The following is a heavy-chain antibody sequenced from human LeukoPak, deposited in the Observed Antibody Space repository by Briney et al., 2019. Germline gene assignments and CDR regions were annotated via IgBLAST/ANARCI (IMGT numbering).Heavy chain of an antibody. V-gene: IGHV4-31*03. CDR3: ARDRAGGMDV. J-gene: IGHJ6*01. Sequence: SETLSLTCTVSGVSISSGSYLWIWLRQHPGKGVEWIGHTLYSGGTYYNPSLKSRLTISVDTSKNQLSLKLTSVTAADTAVYYCARDRAGGMDVWGQGTTVTVSS. CDR1: GVSISSGSYL. D-gene: IGHD3-10*01. CDR2: TLYSGGT.